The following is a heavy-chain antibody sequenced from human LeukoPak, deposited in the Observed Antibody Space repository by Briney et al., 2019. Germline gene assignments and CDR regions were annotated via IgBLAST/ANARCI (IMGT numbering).Heavy chain of an antibody. J-gene: IGHJ6*03. Sequence: SVKVSCKASGGTFSSYAISWVRQAPGQGLKWMGGIIPIFGTANYAQKFQGRVTITTDESTSTAYMELSSLRSEDTAVYYCARDTIFGGRYYYYYMDVWGKGTTVTVSS. CDR1: GGTFSSYA. V-gene: IGHV1-69*05. CDR3: ARDTIFGGRYYYYYMDV. D-gene: IGHD3-3*01. CDR2: IIPIFGTA.